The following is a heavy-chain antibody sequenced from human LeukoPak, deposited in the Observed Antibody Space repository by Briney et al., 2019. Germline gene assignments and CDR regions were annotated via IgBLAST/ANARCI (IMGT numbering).Heavy chain of an antibody. CDR2: IYYSGNT. CDR3: ARYITGTTRAFDI. V-gene: IGHV4-31*02. D-gene: IGHD1-20*01. J-gene: IGHJ3*02. Sequence: SETLSLTCTVSGGSISSGAYYWRWIRQHPGKGLEHIGYIYYSGNTYYSPSLKSRVTISVDTSKNQFSLKLSSVTAADTAVYYCARYITGTTRAFDIWGQGTLVTVSS. CDR1: GGSISSGAYY.